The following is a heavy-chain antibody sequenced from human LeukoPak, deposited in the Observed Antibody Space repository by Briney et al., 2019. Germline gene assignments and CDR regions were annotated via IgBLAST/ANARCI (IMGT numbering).Heavy chain of an antibody. D-gene: IGHD4-11*01. J-gene: IGHJ6*03. V-gene: IGHV3-66*01. CDR3: ARDVYSNYGSLYYYYYMDV. CDR1: GFTVSSNY. CDR2: IYSGGST. Sequence: GGSLRLSCAASGFTVSSNYMSWVRQAPGKGLEWVSVIYSGGSTYYADSVKGRFTISRDNAKNSLYLQMNSLRAEDTAVYYCARDVYSNYGSLYYYYYMDVWGKGTTVTVSS.